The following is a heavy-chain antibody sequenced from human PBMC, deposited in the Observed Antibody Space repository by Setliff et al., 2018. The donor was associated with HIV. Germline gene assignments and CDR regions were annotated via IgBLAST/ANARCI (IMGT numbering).Heavy chain of an antibody. CDR2: IYYTGTT. CDR1: GGSISSTY. V-gene: IGHV4-59*01. D-gene: IGHD1-26*01. CDR3: ARGQPQGGGTYWSAFDI. Sequence: SETLSLTCTVSGGSISSTYWSWIRQPPGKGPEWIGYIYYTGTTNYNPSFKSRVTISLDTSKTQFSLKLSSVTAADTAVYYCARGQPQGGGTYWSAFDIWGQGTMVT. J-gene: IGHJ3*02.